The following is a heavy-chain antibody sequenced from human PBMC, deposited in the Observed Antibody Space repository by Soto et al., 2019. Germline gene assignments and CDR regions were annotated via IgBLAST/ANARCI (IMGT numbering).Heavy chain of an antibody. D-gene: IGHD3-3*01. J-gene: IGHJ4*02. CDR1: GFTFSNAW. CDR2: IKSKTDGGTT. Sequence: GGSLRLSCAASGFTFSNAWMNWVRQAPGKGLEWVGRIKSKTDGGTTDYAAPVKGRFTISRDDSKNTLYLQMNSLKTEDTAVYYCTTDWRVGGLFTIFGVAPYDYWGQGTLVTVSS. V-gene: IGHV3-15*07. CDR3: TTDWRVGGLFTIFGVAPYDY.